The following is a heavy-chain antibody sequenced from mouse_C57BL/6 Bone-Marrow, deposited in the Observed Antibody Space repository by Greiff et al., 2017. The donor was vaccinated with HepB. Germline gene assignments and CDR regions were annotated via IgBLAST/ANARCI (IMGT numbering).Heavy chain of an antibody. J-gene: IGHJ2*01. CDR2: IDPSDSYT. CDR1: GYTFTSYW. Sequence: QVQLQQPGAELVRPGTSVKLSCKASGYTFTSYWMHWVKQRPGQGLEWIGVIDPSDSYTNYNQKFKGKATLNVDTSSSTAYMQLSSLTSEDSAVYYCAREDPYYGSSFDYWGQGTTLTVSS. CDR3: AREDPYYGSSFDY. V-gene: IGHV1-59*01. D-gene: IGHD1-1*01.